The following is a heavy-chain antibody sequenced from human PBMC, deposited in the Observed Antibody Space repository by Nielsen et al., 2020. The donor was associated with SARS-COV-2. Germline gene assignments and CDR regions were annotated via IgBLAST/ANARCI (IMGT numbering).Heavy chain of an antibody. CDR3: AKVLYYYDSSGYYDLDY. D-gene: IGHD3-22*01. V-gene: IGHV3-30*18. J-gene: IGHJ4*02. Sequence: GGSLRLSCTDSGFSFSSYGMHWVRQAPGKGLEWVAVISYDGSNKYYADSVKGRFTISRDNSKNTLYLQMNSLRAEDTAVYYCAKVLYYYDSSGYYDLDYWGQGTLVTVSS. CDR1: GFSFSSYG. CDR2: ISYDGSNK.